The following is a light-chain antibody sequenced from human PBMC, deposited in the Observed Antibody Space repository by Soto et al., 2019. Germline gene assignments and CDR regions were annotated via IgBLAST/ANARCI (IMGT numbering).Light chain of an antibody. J-gene: IGLJ2*01. V-gene: IGLV1-40*01. CDR1: SSNIGAGYD. CDR3: QSYDSSLSGSV. Sequence: QSVLTQPPSVSGAPGQTVTISCTGSSSNIGAGYDAHWYQQLPGKAPKLLIYGNSNRPSGVPDRFSGSKSGTSASLAITGLQAEDETDYYCQSYDSSLSGSVFGGGTKVTVL. CDR2: GNS.